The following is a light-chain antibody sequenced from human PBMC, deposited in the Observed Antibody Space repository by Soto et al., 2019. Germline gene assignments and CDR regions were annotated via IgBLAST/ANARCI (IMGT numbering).Light chain of an antibody. CDR3: AVWEAILDAYA. CDR1: SSNVGTNT. Sequence: QSVLTQAPSASGTPGQRVLISCSGSSSNVGTNTVNWYQQLPGTAPRLLVNGNNQRPSGILDRYSGAKSGTSASMEISGLQSEEEAEYHCAVWEAILDAYAFGGGTQLDV. CDR2: GNN. J-gene: IGLJ2*01. V-gene: IGLV1-44*01.